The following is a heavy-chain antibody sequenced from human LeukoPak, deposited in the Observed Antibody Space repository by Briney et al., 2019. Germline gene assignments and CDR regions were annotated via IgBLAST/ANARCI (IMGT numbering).Heavy chain of an antibody. CDR3: AAGEGSGWFYYYYGMDV. CDR2: INPSGGST. Sequence: ASVKVSCKASGYTFTSYYMHWVRQAPGQGLEWMGIINPSGGSTTYAQNFQGRVTITRDMSTSTAYMELSSLRSEDTAVYYCAAGEGSGWFYYYYGMDVWGQGTTVTVSS. V-gene: IGHV1-46*01. CDR1: GYTFTSYY. J-gene: IGHJ6*02. D-gene: IGHD6-19*01.